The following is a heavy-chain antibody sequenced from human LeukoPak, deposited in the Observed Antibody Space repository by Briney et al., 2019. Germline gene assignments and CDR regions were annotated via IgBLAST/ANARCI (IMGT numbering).Heavy chain of an antibody. CDR1: GGSISSYY. V-gene: IGHV4-59*01. CDR3: ARDPGYCSGGSCYPLFDY. CDR2: IYYSGST. D-gene: IGHD2-15*01. Sequence: SETLSLTCTVSGGSISSYYWSWIRQPPGKGLEWIGYIYYSGSTNYNRSLKSRVTISVDTSKNQFSLKLSSVTAADTAVYYCARDPGYCSGGSCYPLFDYWGQGTLVTVSS. J-gene: IGHJ4*02.